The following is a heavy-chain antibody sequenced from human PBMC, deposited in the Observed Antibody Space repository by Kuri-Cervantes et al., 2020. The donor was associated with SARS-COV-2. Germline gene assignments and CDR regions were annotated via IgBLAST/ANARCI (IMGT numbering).Heavy chain of an antibody. V-gene: IGHV4-39*01. J-gene: IGHJ4*02. CDR1: GASVLSSIYS. Sequence: SETLSLTCTASGASVLSSIYSRGWFLQPPGKGQEWSESIYYSGATHYKPALKSRVTISVDTSKNQFSLKLSSVTAADTAVYSCASQGHILLQWSYFGYWGQGTLVTVSS. CDR3: ASQGHILLQWSYFGY. CDR2: IYYSGAT. D-gene: IGHD2-8*01.